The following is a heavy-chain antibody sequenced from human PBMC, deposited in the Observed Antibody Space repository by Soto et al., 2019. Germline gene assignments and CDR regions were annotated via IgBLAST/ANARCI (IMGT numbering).Heavy chain of an antibody. CDR3: ARHTYYYGSGTKEGAFDI. CDR1: GGSVSSSSYY. Sequence: SETLSLTCTVSGGSVSSSSYYWGWVRQPPGKGLEWIGSVYYSGSTYYNPSLKSRVTISVDKSKNQFSLKLSSVTAADTAVCYCARHTYYYGSGTKEGAFDIWGQGTMVTVS. J-gene: IGHJ3*02. V-gene: IGHV4-39*01. CDR2: VYYSGST. D-gene: IGHD3-10*01.